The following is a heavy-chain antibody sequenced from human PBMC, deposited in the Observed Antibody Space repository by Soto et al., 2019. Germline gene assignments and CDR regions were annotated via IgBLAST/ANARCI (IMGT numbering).Heavy chain of an antibody. Sequence: ASVNVSCKASGYTFTSYYIHWVRQAPGQGLEWMGVINPSGGSTTYAQRFQGRVTMTRDTSTRTVYMQLSSLSSGDTAVYYCARTSLDYICDFWGQGTLVTVAS. CDR2: INPSGGST. J-gene: IGHJ4*02. D-gene: IGHD4-4*01. CDR3: ARTSLDYICDF. CDR1: GYTFTSYY. V-gene: IGHV1-46*01.